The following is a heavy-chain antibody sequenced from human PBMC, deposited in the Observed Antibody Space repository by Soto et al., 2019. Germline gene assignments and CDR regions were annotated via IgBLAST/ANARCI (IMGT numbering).Heavy chain of an antibody. CDR1: GFPFKSST. J-gene: IGHJ3*01. Sequence: AAVKVSCKASGFPFKSSTVQWVRQARGQGLEWIGWIAVDSGKTKYAHLIQDRVAITRDLSTSTAYMELSSLRSEDTAVYYCAARHCGGGSCYSHEEAFEGWGQGTVVTVSS. V-gene: IGHV1-58*01. D-gene: IGHD2-15*01. CDR2: IAVDSGKT. CDR3: AARHCGGGSCYSHEEAFEG.